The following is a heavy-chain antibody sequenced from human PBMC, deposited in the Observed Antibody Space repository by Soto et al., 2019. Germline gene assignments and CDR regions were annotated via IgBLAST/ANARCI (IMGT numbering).Heavy chain of an antibody. J-gene: IGHJ4*02. CDR3: ARESLWFGELLSYFDY. Sequence: GASVKVSCKASGYTFTTYAMHWVRQAPGQRLEWMGWINPGNGNTKYSQRFQGRVTITRDTSASTAYMELSSLSSEDTAVYYCARESLWFGELLSYFDYWGQGALVTVSS. V-gene: IGHV1-3*01. D-gene: IGHD3-10*01. CDR1: GYTFTTYA. CDR2: INPGNGNT.